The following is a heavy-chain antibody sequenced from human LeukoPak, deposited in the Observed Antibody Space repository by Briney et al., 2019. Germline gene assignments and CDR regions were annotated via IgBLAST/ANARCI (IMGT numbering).Heavy chain of an antibody. J-gene: IGHJ6*02. V-gene: IGHV3-21*01. CDR1: GFTFSRHT. CDR2: ISSSTYI. D-gene: IGHD3-22*01. Sequence: GGSLRLSCAASGFTFSRHTMNWVRQAPGKGLEWVSSISSSTYIYYADSVKGRFTISRDNAKNSLYLQMNSLRAEDTAVYYCARDLRDDSRYYGMDVWGQGTTVTVSS. CDR3: ARDLRDDSRYYGMDV.